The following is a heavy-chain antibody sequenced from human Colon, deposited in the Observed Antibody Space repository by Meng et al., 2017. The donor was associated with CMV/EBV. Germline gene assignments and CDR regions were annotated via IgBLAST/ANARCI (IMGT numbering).Heavy chain of an antibody. CDR3: ARDKSRGFLEWLLAHFDY. CDR2: ISSSSSYI. CDR1: GFTFSTYS. Sequence: GESLKISCAASGFTFSTYSMNWVRQAPGKGLEWVSYISSSSSYIYYADSVKGRFTISRDNAKNSLYLQMNSLRAEDTAVYYCARDKSRGFLEWLLAHFDYWGQGTLVTVSS. D-gene: IGHD3-3*01. J-gene: IGHJ4*02. V-gene: IGHV3-21*01.